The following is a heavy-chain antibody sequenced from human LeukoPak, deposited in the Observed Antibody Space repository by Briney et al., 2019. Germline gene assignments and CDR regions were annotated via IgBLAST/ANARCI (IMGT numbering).Heavy chain of an antibody. J-gene: IGHJ4*02. Sequence: SETLSLTCAVHGGSFSGYYWSWIRQPPGKGLEWIGEINHSGSTNYNPSLKSRVTISVDTSKNQFSLKLSSVTAADTAVYYCASSLYYFVYWGQRTLVTVSS. CDR3: ASSLYYFVY. CDR1: GGSFSGYY. V-gene: IGHV4-34*01. CDR2: INHSGST.